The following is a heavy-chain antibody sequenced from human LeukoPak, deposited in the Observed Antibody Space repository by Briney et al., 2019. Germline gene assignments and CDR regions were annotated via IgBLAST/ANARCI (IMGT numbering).Heavy chain of an antibody. Sequence: SETLSLTCTVSGGSIGSYYWSWIRQPPGKGLEWIGYIFFSGSTNYNPSLKSRVTISVDTSKNQLSLKLSSVTAADTAVYYCARCGAYYDSSGYYYSYYYGMDVWGQGTTVTVSS. CDR1: GGSIGSYY. CDR3: ARCGAYYDSSGYYYSYYYGMDV. CDR2: IFFSGST. D-gene: IGHD3-22*01. V-gene: IGHV4-59*01. J-gene: IGHJ6*02.